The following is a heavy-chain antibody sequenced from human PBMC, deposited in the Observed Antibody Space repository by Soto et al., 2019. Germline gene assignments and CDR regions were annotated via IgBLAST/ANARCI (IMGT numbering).Heavy chain of an antibody. V-gene: IGHV1-46*01. CDR2: INPLPTSGST. Sequence: ASVKVSCKASGYIFTNYYIHWVRQAPGQGPEWMAIINPLPTSGSTNYAQKFQGRVTVTRDTSTSTVYLELSSLRSDDTAVYYCARHLAAPAYWAQGTLVTVSS. CDR3: ARHLAAPAY. D-gene: IGHD6-13*01. CDR1: GYIFTNYY. J-gene: IGHJ4*02.